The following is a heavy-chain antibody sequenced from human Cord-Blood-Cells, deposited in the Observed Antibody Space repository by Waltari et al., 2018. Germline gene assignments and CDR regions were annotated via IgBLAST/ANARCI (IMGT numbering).Heavy chain of an antibody. Sequence: QVQLVESGGGVVQPGRSLRLSCAASGFTFSSYAMHWVRQAPGKGLEWVAVISYDGSNKYDADSVKGRFTISRDNSKNTLYLQMNSLRAEDTAVYYCARDRDGYNNWFDPWGQGTLVTVSS. CDR3: ARDRDGYNNWFDP. CDR1: GFTFSSYA. V-gene: IGHV3-30-3*01. D-gene: IGHD5-12*01. J-gene: IGHJ5*02. CDR2: ISYDGSNK.